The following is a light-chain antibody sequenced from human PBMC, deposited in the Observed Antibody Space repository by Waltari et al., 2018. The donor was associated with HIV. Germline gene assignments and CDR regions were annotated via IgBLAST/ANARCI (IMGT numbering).Light chain of an antibody. Sequence: QSALTQPASVSASPGQSITISCTGTSSDVGTYNLVSWYQQHPGKAPKLMIYEISERPSAVSNRVSGSMSGNTASLTISGLQAEDEADYYCCSYTSSSTLVFGGGTKLTVL. CDR3: CSYTSSSTLV. CDR2: EIS. J-gene: IGLJ3*02. V-gene: IGLV2-23*02. CDR1: SSDVGTYNL.